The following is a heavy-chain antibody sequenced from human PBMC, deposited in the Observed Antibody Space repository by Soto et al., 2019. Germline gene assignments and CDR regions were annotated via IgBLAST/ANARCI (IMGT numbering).Heavy chain of an antibody. Sequence: SETLSLTCTVSGGCVRSSRYYWGWVRQPPGKGLEWIGSVYYSGSTYYNPSLESRVTISVDKSKNQFSLKLMSLSAADTAVYYCGRLEGLATISYYFDYWGQGALVTVSS. J-gene: IGHJ4*02. CDR3: GRLEGLATISYYFDY. V-gene: IGHV4-39*01. CDR2: VYYSGST. CDR1: GGCVRSSRYY. D-gene: IGHD3-9*01.